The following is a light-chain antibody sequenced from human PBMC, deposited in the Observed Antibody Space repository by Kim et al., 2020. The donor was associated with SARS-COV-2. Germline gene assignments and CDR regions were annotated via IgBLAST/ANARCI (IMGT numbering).Light chain of an antibody. V-gene: IGKV3-11*01. Sequence: SPGERATLSCGASQSISSYLAWYQQKPGQAPRLLIYDASNRATGIPARFSGSGSGTDFTLTISSLEPEDSAVYYCQQRSNWPPLSFGGGTKVDIK. CDR2: DAS. J-gene: IGKJ4*01. CDR1: QSISSY. CDR3: QQRSNWPPLS.